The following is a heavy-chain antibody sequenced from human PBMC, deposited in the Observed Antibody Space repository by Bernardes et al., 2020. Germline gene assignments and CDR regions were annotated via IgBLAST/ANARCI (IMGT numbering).Heavy chain of an antibody. CDR3: AFYDYIWGSAEYFQH. CDR1: GGTFSSYA. D-gene: IGHD3-16*01. J-gene: IGHJ1*01. Sequence: SVKVSCKASGGTFSSYAISWVRQAPGQGLEWMGGIIPIFGTANYAQKFQGRVTITADESTSTAYMELSSLRSEDTAVYYCAFYDYIWGSAEYFQHWGQGTLVTVSS. V-gene: IGHV1-69*13. CDR2: IIPIFGTA.